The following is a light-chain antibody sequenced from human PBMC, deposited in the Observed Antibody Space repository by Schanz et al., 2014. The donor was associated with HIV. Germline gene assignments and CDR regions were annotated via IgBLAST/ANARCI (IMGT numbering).Light chain of an antibody. CDR2: GVT. V-gene: IGLV2-14*03. J-gene: IGLJ1*01. CDR1: SGDIGTYAA. CDR3: SSYTRSSTPLV. Sequence: QSALTQPASVSGSPGQSITISCTGTSGDIGTYAAVSWYQQHPDKAPRLLIYGVTSRPSGISSRFSGSASGNTASLTISGLQAEDEADYYCSSYTRSSTPLVFGTGTKVTVL.